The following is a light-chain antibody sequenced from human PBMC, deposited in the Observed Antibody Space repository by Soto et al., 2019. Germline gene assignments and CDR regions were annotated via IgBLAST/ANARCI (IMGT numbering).Light chain of an antibody. J-gene: IGLJ2*01. CDR2: DVS. V-gene: IGLV2-14*01. CDR1: SSDVGDYNY. Sequence: QSALTQPASVSGSPGQSITIPCIGTSSDVGDYNYVSWYQQHPGKAPKLMIYDVSNRPSGVSNRFSGSKSGNTASLTISGLQAEDEADYYCSSYTSTFTLIFGGGTKVTVL. CDR3: SSYTSTFTLI.